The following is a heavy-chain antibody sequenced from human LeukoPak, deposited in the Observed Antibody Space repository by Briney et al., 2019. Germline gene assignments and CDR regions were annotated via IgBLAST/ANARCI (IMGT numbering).Heavy chain of an antibody. J-gene: IGHJ3*02. V-gene: IGHV3-30*04. CDR3: ARAHPTYYYDSSGSHDAFDI. Sequence: GRSPRLSCAASGFTFSSYAMHWVRQAPGKGLEWVAVISYDGSNKYYADSVKGRFTISRDNSKNTLYLQMNSLRAEDTAVYYCARAHPTYYYDSSGSHDAFDIWGQGTMVTVSS. CDR2: ISYDGSNK. CDR1: GFTFSSYA. D-gene: IGHD3-22*01.